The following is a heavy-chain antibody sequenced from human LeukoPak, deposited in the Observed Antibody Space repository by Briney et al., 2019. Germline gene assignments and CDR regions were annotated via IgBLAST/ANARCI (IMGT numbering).Heavy chain of an antibody. J-gene: IGHJ5*02. Sequence: SETLSLTCTVSGGSISGYYWSWIRQPPGKGLEWIGYIYYSGSTNYNPSLKSRVTISVDTSKNQFSLKLTSVTAADTAVYYCARAGHNCGGDCYSPWFDPWGQGTLVTVSS. CDR3: ARAGHNCGGDCYSPWFDP. V-gene: IGHV4-59*01. D-gene: IGHD2-21*02. CDR1: GGSISGYY. CDR2: IYYSGST.